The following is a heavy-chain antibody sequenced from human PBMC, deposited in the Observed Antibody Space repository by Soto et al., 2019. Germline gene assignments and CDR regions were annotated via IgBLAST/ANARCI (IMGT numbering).Heavy chain of an antibody. J-gene: IGHJ6*02. CDR3: ARRTLAAASSIYYYYGMDV. V-gene: IGHV1-69*13. Sequence: ASVKVSCKASGGTFSSYAISWVRQAPGQGLEWMGGIIPIFGTANYAQKFQGRVTITADESTSTAYMELSSLRSEDTAVYYCARRTLAAASSIYYYYGMDVWGQGTTVTVSS. CDR1: GGTFSSYA. CDR2: IIPIFGTA. D-gene: IGHD6-13*01.